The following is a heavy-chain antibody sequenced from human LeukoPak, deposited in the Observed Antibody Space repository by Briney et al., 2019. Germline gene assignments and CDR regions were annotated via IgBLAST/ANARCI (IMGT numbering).Heavy chain of an antibody. J-gene: IGHJ4*02. V-gene: IGHV1-24*01. Sequence: ASVKVSCKVSGYTLTELSMHWVRQAPGKGLEWMGGFDPEDGETIYAQKFQGRVTMIEDTSTDTAYMELSSLRSEDTAVYYCATDQYREYYFDYWGQGTLVTVSS. CDR3: ATDQYREYYFDY. D-gene: IGHD1-1*01. CDR2: FDPEDGET. CDR1: GYTLTELS.